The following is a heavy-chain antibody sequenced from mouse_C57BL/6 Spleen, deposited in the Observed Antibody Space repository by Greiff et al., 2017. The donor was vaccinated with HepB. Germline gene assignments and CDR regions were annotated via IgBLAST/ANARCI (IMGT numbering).Heavy chain of an antibody. CDR3: ASPIYYGYDEGFAY. V-gene: IGHV1-26*01. Sequence: VQLQQSGPELVKPGASVKISCKASGYTFTDYYMNWVKQSHGKSLEWIGDINPNNGGTSYNQKFKGKATLTVDKSSSTAYMELRSLTSEDSAVYYCASPIYYGYDEGFAYWGQGTLVTVSA. CDR2: INPNNGGT. J-gene: IGHJ3*01. D-gene: IGHD2-2*01. CDR1: GYTFTDYY.